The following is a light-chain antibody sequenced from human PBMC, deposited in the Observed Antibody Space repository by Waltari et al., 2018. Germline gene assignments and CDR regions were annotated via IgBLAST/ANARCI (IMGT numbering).Light chain of an antibody. CDR2: DAS. V-gene: IGKV3-11*01. J-gene: IGKJ2*01. CDR3: QHRSNWPPS. Sequence: PGERATLSCRASQSIGSYLAWYQQKPGLAPSLLIYDASNRAAGIPARFSGSGSGTDFTLTISSLEPEDFAVYYCQHRSNWPPSFGQGTKVEIE. CDR1: QSIGSY.